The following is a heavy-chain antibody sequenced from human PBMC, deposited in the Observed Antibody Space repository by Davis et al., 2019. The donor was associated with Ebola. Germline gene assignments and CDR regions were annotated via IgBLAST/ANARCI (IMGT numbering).Heavy chain of an antibody. D-gene: IGHD1-26*01. CDR2: ISYDGSNK. Sequence: PGGSLRLSCAASGFTFSSYAMHWVRQAPGKGLEWVAVISYDGSNKYYADSVKGRFTISRDNSKNTLYLQMNSLRAEDTAVYYCARYSGSYSSGHFDYWGQGTLVTVSS. J-gene: IGHJ4*02. V-gene: IGHV3-30-3*01. CDR1: GFTFSSYA. CDR3: ARYSGSYSSGHFDY.